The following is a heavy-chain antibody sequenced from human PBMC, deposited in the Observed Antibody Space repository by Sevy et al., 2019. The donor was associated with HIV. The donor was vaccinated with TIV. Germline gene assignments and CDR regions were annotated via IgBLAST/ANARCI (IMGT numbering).Heavy chain of an antibody. J-gene: IGHJ4*02. Sequence: GGSLRLSCAASGFIFSNYYMTWVRQAPGKGLEWVSYISDRSDTISYADSVKGRFTISRDNAKNALYLQMSSLRGEDTALCDWARVRDRCCSGGSCYYGYFFDYWGQGTLVTVSS. CDR1: GFIFSNYY. D-gene: IGHD2-15*01. CDR3: ARVRDRCCSGGSCYYGYFFDY. CDR2: ISDRSDTI. V-gene: IGHV3-48*01.